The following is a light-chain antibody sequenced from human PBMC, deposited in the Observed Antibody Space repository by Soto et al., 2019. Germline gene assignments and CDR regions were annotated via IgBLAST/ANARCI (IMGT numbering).Light chain of an antibody. CDR1: QSIAIY. J-gene: IGKJ3*01. CDR3: QQRSNWPRFT. V-gene: IGKV1-39*01. CDR2: AVS. Sequence: DIQMTQPPSSLSASVGDRRTIACRTSQSIAIYFRWIQQKPGRAPNLLISAVSNLQSGVPSRVSGSGSGTDFTLTISSLEPEDFAVYYCQQRSNWPRFTFGPGTKVDIK.